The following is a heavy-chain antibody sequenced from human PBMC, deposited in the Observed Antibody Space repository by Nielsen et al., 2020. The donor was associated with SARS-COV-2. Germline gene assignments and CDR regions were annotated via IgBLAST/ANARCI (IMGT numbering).Heavy chain of an antibody. V-gene: IGHV3-53*05. CDR3: ATLASSSWTPYYYYGMDV. Sequence: GGSLRLSCAASEFPVSSNYMSWVRQAPGKGLDWVSVISSVGGTSYADSVKGRFTISRDNAKNSLYLQMNSLRAEDTALYYCATLASSSWTPYYYYGMDVWGQGTTVTVSS. CDR2: ISSVGGT. CDR1: EFPVSSNY. J-gene: IGHJ6*02. D-gene: IGHD6-13*01.